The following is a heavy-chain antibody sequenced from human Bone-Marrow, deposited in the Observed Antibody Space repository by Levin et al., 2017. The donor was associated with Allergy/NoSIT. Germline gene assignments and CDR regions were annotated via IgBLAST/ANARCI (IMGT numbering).Heavy chain of an antibody. CDR1: GYTFTSYA. V-gene: IGHV1-3*01. Sequence: GASVKVSCKASGYTFTSYAMHWVRQAPGQRLEWMGWINAGNGNTKYSQKFQGRVTITRDTSASTAYMELSSLRSEDTAVYYCARSFFGGLGFDIWGQGTMVTVSS. J-gene: IGHJ3*02. CDR2: INAGNGNT. D-gene: IGHD3-10*01. CDR3: ARSFFGGLGFDI.